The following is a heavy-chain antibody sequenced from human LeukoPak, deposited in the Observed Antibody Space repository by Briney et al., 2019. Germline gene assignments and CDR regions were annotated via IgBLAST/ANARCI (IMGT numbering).Heavy chain of an antibody. CDR3: ARDPTYYDFWSGYYLFDY. CDR2: INPSGGST. CDR1: GYTFTSYY. V-gene: IGHV1-46*01. Sequence: ASVKVSCKASGYTFTSYYMHWVRQAPGQGLEWMGIINPSGGSTSYAQKFQGRVTMTRDMSTSTVYMELSSLRSEDTAVYYCARDPTYYDFWSGYYLFDYWGQGTLVTVSS. D-gene: IGHD3-3*01. J-gene: IGHJ4*02.